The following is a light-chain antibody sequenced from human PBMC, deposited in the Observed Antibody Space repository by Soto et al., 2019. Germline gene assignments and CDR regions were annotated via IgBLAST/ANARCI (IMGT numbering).Light chain of an antibody. V-gene: IGLV2-14*03. CDR2: DVN. Sequence: QSVLTQPASVSGSPGQSITISCTGTSSDIGAFTFVSWYQQHPGKVHKLMIFDVNRRPSGVSHRFSGSHSDNASSLTIYGLKDDEDGDYYCRSYTSSSTHVFGSGTKLTVL. CDR3: RSYTSSSTHV. J-gene: IGLJ1*01. CDR1: SSDIGAFTF.